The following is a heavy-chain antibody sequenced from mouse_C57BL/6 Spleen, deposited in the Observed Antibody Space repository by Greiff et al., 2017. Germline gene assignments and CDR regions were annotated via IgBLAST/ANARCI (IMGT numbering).Heavy chain of an antibody. J-gene: IGHJ2*01. D-gene: IGHD2-1*01. Sequence: QVQLQQPGAELVKPGASVKVSCKASGYPFTSYWMHWVKQRPGQGLEWIGRIHPSDSDTNYNQKFKGKATLTVDKSSSTAYMQLSSLTSEDSAVYYCAIGENYGNYRYWGQGTTLTVSS. CDR1: GYPFTSYW. CDR3: AIGENYGNYRY. V-gene: IGHV1-74*01. CDR2: IHPSDSDT.